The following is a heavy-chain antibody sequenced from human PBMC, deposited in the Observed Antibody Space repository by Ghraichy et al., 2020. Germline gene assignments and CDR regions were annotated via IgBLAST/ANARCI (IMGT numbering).Heavy chain of an antibody. CDR3: ARLPLPRRAAVGDWYFDL. Sequence: GESLNISCEGSGFSFSDYSMIWVRLTPRKALEWVSYITGSSITIFYTDSVKGRFTISRDNAKNSLNLQMNSLRAEDTAVYYCARLPLPRRAAVGDWYFDLWGRGTLVTVSS. V-gene: IGHV3-48*01. J-gene: IGHJ2*01. D-gene: IGHD6-13*01. CDR2: ITGSSITI. CDR1: GFSFSDYS.